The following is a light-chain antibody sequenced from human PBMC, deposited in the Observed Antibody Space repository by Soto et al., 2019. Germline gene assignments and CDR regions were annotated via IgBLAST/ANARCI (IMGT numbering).Light chain of an antibody. Sequence: EIVVTQFPAILSLSPGERATLSCRTSQSVDINLAWFQQRPGQAPRLLIYGASTRATGIPARFSGSGSGTEFTPIISSLQSEDFAVYYCQQYHYWYTFGQGTQLEIK. V-gene: IGKV3-15*01. CDR2: GAS. CDR1: QSVDIN. J-gene: IGKJ2*01. CDR3: QQYHYWYT.